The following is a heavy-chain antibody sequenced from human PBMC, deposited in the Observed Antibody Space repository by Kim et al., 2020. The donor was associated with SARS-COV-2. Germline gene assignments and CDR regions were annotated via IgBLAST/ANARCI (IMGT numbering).Heavy chain of an antibody. CDR3: ARDDGGAAPGVVSPFDI. V-gene: IGHV4-59*01. D-gene: IGHD1-26*01. Sequence: LKSRVTTSIDTSKNPFSLKLSSVTAADTAVYYCARDDGGAAPGVVSPFDIWGQGTMVTLSS. J-gene: IGHJ3*02.